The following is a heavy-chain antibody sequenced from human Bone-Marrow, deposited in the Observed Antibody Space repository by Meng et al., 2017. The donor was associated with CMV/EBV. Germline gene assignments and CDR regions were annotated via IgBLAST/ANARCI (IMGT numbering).Heavy chain of an antibody. CDR3: VPRGISGD. CDR1: GFTFSNYG. V-gene: IGHV3-23*01. Sequence: GESLKISCAASGFTFSNYGMGWVRQAPGKGLEWVSVIGHRGENIHYADAVKGRFTISKDNSKSMVFLQMSNLRADDPAVYYCVPRGISGDWGQGPLFPFSS. J-gene: IGHJ4*02. D-gene: IGHD2/OR15-2a*01. CDR2: IGHRGENI.